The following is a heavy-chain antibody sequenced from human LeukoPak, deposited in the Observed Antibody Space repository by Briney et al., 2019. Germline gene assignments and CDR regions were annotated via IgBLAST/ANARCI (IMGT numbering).Heavy chain of an antibody. J-gene: IGHJ4*02. V-gene: IGHV3-43*02. CDR3: AKDRGDFSGWFF. Sequence: GGSLRLSCAASGFTFDDYAMHWVRQAPGKGLEWVSLISGDGGSTYYADSVKGRFTISRDNSKNSLYLQMSSPRIEDTALYYCAKDRGDFSGWFFWGQGTLVTVSS. CDR2: ISGDGGST. CDR1: GFTFDDYA. D-gene: IGHD6-19*01.